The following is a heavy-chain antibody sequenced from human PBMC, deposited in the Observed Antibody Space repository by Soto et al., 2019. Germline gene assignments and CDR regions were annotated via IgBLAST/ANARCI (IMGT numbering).Heavy chain of an antibody. D-gene: IGHD6-13*01. J-gene: IGHJ4*02. V-gene: IGHV1-69*02. CDR1: VGTFSSYT. CDR3: ASIWYSSSWYGVDY. Sequence: ASVKVSCKASVGTFSSYTISWVRQAPGQGLEWMGRIIPILGIANYAQKFQGRVTITADKSTSTAYMGLSSLRSEETAVYYCASIWYSSSWYGVDYWGQGTLVTVSS. CDR2: IIPILGIA.